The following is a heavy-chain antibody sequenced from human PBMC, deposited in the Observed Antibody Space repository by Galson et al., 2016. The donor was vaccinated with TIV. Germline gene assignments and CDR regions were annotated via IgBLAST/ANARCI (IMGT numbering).Heavy chain of an antibody. J-gene: IGHJ4*02. CDR1: GFTFSNYG. V-gene: IGHV3-30*18. CDR2: VSFDGSNK. D-gene: IGHD4-17*01. CDR3: AKEAPYGDYVGQYDY. Sequence: SLRLSCAASGFTFSNYGMDWVRQAPGKGLEWVAVVSFDGSNKYYADSVKGRFTISRDNSKNTLYLQMNSLRAEDTAVYYCAKEAPYGDYVGQYDYWGQGTRVTVSS.